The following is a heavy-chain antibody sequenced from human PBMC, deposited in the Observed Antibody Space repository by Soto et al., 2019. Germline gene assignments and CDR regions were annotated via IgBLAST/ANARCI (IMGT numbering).Heavy chain of an antibody. V-gene: IGHV3-74*01. CDR2: INSDGTTT. CDR3: ARGGSGYFTG. CDR1: GYTFSTSW. Sequence: GGSLRLSCAASGYTFSTSWMHWVRQVPGKGLVWVSRINSDGTTTNYADSVKGRFTISRDNAKNTLYLQMSSLRAEDTAFYYCARGGSGYFTGWGQVTLVTVSS. J-gene: IGHJ4*02. D-gene: IGHD3-22*01.